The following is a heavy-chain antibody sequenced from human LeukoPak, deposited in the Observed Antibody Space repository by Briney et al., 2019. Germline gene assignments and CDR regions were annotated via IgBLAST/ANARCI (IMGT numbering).Heavy chain of an antibody. CDR2: INHIGST. J-gene: IGHJ4*02. D-gene: IGHD4-17*01. CDR1: GGSFSDYY. CDR3: ARGATYGDSFFDF. V-gene: IGHV4-34*01. Sequence: PSETLSLTCGVSGGSFSDYYWTWIRQPPGKGLEWIGEINHIGSTNYNPSLKSRVTISVDTSKNQFSLNMRSVTAADTALYYCARGATYGDSFFDFWGQGTLVTVSS.